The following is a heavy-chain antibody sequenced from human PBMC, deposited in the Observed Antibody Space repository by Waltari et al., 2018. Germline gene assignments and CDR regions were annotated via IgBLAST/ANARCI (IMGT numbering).Heavy chain of an antibody. V-gene: IGHV3-23*01. CDR3: AKLPSGWYTASAKYIDY. CDR2: IRGAGDTS. CDR1: GFTFSNYA. Sequence: EVQLLESGGDLVQPGGSLRLSCGASGFTFSNYAMSWVRQTPGKGLEWVAAIRGAGDTSFYADPVKGRFTISRDNSMNNLYLQMNSLRAEDTAVYYCAKLPSGWYTASAKYIDYWGQGTLVTVSS. D-gene: IGHD1-26*01. J-gene: IGHJ4*02.